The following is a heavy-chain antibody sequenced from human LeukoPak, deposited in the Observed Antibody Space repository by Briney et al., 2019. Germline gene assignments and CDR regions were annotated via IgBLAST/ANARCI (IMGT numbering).Heavy chain of an antibody. D-gene: IGHD5-12*01. J-gene: IGHJ4*02. CDR1: GFTVSRYY. Sequence: GGSLRLSCAVSGFTVSRYYMSWVRQAPGKGLEWFSIIYSGDNTYYADSVKGRFTISRDNSKNTLFLQMNSLRAEDTAVYYCARDRGSGYDPGYFDYWGQGALVTVSS. CDR2: IYSGDNT. CDR3: ARDRGSGYDPGYFDY. V-gene: IGHV3-66*01.